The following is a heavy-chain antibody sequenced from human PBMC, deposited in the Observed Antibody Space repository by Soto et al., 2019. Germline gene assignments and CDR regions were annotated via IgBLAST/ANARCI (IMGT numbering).Heavy chain of an antibody. CDR2: ISYDGSNK. CDR3: AKQLGSSGYYDDYFDY. V-gene: IGHV3-30*18. J-gene: IGHJ4*02. CDR1: GFTFSSYG. Sequence: PGGSLRLSCAASGFTFSSYGMHWVRQAPGKGLEWVAVISYDGSNKYYADSVKGRFTISRDNSKNTLYLQMNSLRAEDTAVYYCAKQLGSSGYYDDYFDYWGQGTLVTVSS. D-gene: IGHD3-22*01.